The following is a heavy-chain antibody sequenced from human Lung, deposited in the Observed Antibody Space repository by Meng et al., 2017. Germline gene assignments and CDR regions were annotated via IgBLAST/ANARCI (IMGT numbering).Heavy chain of an antibody. CDR3: TKNDFYCLGY. CDR1: GGSISSDNW. CDR2: IYHSGST. D-gene: IGHD2-21*01. V-gene: IGHV4-4*02. J-gene: IGHJ4*02. Sequence: HGQLQGSGPGLVKPSGTLSLTCAVSGGSISSDNWWSWVRQPPGKGLEWIGEIYHSGSTNYNPSLKSRITISVDKPKNQFSLTLSSVTAADTAVYYCTKNDFYCLGYWGQGTLVTVSS.